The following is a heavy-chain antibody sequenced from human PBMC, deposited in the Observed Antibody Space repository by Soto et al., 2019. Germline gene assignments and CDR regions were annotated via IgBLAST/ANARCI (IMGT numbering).Heavy chain of an antibody. J-gene: IGHJ4*02. V-gene: IGHV2-5*01. Sequence: SGPTLVKPTQTLTLTCTFSGFSLSTSGVGVGWIRQPPGKALEWLALIYWNDDKRYSPSLKSRLTITKDTSKNQVVLTMTNMDPVDTATYYCAHYPFTDSSGTIYYFDYWGQGTLVTVSS. CDR1: GFSLSTSGVG. CDR3: AHYPFTDSSGTIYYFDY. CDR2: IYWNDDK. D-gene: IGHD3-22*01.